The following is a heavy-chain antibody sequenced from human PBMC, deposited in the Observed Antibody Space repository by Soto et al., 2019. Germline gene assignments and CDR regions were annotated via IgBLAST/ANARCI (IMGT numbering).Heavy chain of an antibody. CDR3: ATSGPGGYIDY. Sequence: LTCAISDDSVSSNSAAWNWIRQSPSRGLEWLGRTHYRYKWYNHHAVSVKSRINVSPATSKRQCGLQLNSVTTKDTAVYYCATSGPGGYIDYSGQGSLVTVSS. J-gene: IGHJ4*02. CDR1: DDSVSSNSAA. CDR2: THYRYKWYN. V-gene: IGHV6-1*01. D-gene: IGHD3-22*01.